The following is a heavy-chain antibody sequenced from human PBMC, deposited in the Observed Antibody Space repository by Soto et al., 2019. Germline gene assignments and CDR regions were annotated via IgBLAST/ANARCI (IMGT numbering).Heavy chain of an antibody. J-gene: IGHJ6*03. CDR1: GYTFTSYD. D-gene: IGHD5-12*01. CDR3: ARQGAYSGYDYKTYYYYYMDV. V-gene: IGHV1-8*01. CDR2: MNPNSGNT. Sequence: ASVKVSCKASGYTFTSYDINWVRQATGQGLEWMGWMNPNSGNTGYAQKFQGRVTMTRNTSISTAYMELSSLRSEDTAVYYCARQGAYSGYDYKTYYYYYMDVWGKGTTVTVSS.